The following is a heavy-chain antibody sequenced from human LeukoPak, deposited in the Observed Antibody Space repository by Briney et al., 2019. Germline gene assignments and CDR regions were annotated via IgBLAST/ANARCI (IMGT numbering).Heavy chain of an antibody. D-gene: IGHD3-10*01. CDR2: IYSDNT. CDR3: AKDRGFGELLPDY. V-gene: IGHV3-66*03. J-gene: IGHJ4*02. Sequence: GGSLRLSCTVSGFTVSSNSMSWVRQAPGKGLEWVSFIYSDNTHYSDSVKGRFTISRDNSKNTLYLQMNSLRAEDTAVYYCAKDRGFGELLPDYWGQGTLVTVSS. CDR1: GFTVSSNS.